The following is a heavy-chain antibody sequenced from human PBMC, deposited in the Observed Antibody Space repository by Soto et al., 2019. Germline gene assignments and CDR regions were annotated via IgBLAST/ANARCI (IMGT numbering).Heavy chain of an antibody. J-gene: IGHJ3*02. Sequence: GGSLRLSCAASGFTFSSYGMHWVRQAPGKGLEWVAVISYDGSNKYYADSVKGRFTISRDNSKNTLYLQMNSLRAEDTAVYYCAKDVGIHDYGVPGAFDIWGQGTMVTVSS. CDR3: AKDVGIHDYGVPGAFDI. D-gene: IGHD4-17*01. CDR2: ISYDGSNK. V-gene: IGHV3-30*18. CDR1: GFTFSSYG.